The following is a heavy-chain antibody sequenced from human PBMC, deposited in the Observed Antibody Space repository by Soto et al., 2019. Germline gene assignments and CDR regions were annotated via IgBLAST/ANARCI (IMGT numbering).Heavy chain of an antibody. Sequence: GGSLRLSCAASGFTFSSYSMNWVRQAPGKGLEWVSYIRSSRSTKYYTDYLKGRFTISRDNSKNTLYLQINSLRYEDTAVYYCARGDREDIAVVIGVRPGEYGVDVWGQGTTVTVSS. D-gene: IGHD2-15*01. CDR2: IRSSRSTK. CDR3: ARGDREDIAVVIGVRPGEYGVDV. V-gene: IGHV3-48*02. CDR1: GFTFSSYS. J-gene: IGHJ6*02.